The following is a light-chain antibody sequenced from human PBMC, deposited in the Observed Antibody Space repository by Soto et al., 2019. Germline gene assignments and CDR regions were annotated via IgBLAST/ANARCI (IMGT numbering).Light chain of an antibody. CDR2: DAS. V-gene: IGKV3-20*01. CDR3: QQYGSSPRIT. J-gene: IGKJ5*01. CDR1: QSGISSY. Sequence: EIVMTQSPGTLSLSPGERATLSCRASQSGISSYLAWYQQKPGQAPRLLIYDASNRATGIPARFSGSGSGTDFTLTISSLEPEDFAVYYCQQYGSSPRITFGQGTRLEIK.